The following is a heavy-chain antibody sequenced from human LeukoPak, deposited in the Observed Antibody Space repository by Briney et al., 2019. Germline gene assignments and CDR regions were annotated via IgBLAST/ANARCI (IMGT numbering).Heavy chain of an antibody. J-gene: IGHJ4*02. Sequence: GGSLRLSCAASGFTFISYAMSSVRQAPGEGLEWVSAISGRGGSTYYADSVKGPFTISRDNSKNTLYLQMNSLRAEDTAVYYCAKLTSGSGSSALFDYWGQGTLVTVSS. CDR1: GFTFISYA. D-gene: IGHD3-10*01. V-gene: IGHV3-23*01. CDR3: AKLTSGSGSSALFDY. CDR2: ISGRGGST.